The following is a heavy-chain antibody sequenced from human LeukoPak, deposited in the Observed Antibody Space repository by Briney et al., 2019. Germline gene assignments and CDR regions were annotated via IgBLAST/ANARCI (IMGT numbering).Heavy chain of an antibody. D-gene: IGHD3-3*01. CDR1: GYSISSGYY. J-gene: IGHJ4*02. CDR2: IYHSGST. V-gene: IGHV4-38-2*01. CDR3: ARLEGTIFGVVDF. Sequence: PSETLSLTCAVSGYSISSGYYWGWIRQPPGKGLEWIGSIYHSGSTYNNPSLKSRVTISVDTSKNQFSLKLSSVTAADTAVYYCARLEGTIFGVVDFWGQGTLVTVSS.